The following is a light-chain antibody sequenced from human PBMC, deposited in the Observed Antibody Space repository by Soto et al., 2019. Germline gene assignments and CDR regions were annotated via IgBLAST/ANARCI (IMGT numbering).Light chain of an antibody. V-gene: IGKV2-30*01. CDR3: MQRSPWPYT. CDR1: QSLVYRDGSTY. J-gene: IGKJ2*01. Sequence: DVVMTQSPLSLAVTLGQPASISCRSSQSLVYRDGSTYLTWFQQRPGQSPRRLIYKVSDGDSGASDRFSGSGSGTDFTLKFRRVKAQDVGVYFCMQRSPWPYTFGQGTKLDIK. CDR2: KVS.